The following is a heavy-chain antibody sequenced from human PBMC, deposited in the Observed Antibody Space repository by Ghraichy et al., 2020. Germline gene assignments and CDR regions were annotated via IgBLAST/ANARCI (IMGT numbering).Heavy chain of an antibody. J-gene: IGHJ4*02. CDR3: ARESLPSITMIVVVDPFDY. Sequence: ASVKVSCKASGYTFTGYYMHWVRQAPGQGLEWMGRINPNSGGTNYAQKFQGRVTMTRDTSISTAYMELSRLRSDDTAVYYCARESLPSITMIVVVDPFDYWGQGTLVTVSS. D-gene: IGHD3-22*01. CDR1: GYTFTGYY. V-gene: IGHV1-2*06. CDR2: INPNSGGT.